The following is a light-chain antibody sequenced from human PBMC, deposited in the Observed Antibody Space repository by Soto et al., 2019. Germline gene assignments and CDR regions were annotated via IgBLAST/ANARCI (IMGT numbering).Light chain of an antibody. CDR3: QQYNNWHPYT. Sequence: EIVMTQSPATLSVSPGERATLSCRASQSVSSNLAWYQQKPGQAPRLLSYGASTRATGIPARFSGSGSGTEFTRTISILQSEDFALYYCQQYNNWHPYTFGQGTKLEIK. CDR2: GAS. V-gene: IGKV3-15*01. J-gene: IGKJ2*01. CDR1: QSVSSN.